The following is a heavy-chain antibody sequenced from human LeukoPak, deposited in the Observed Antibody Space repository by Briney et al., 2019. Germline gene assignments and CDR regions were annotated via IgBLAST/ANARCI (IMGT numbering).Heavy chain of an antibody. CDR1: GGTFSSYA. J-gene: IGHJ4*02. Sequence: SVKVSCKASGGTFSSYAISWARQAPGQGLEWMGGIIPIFGTANYAQKFQGRVTITADESTSTAYMELSSLRSEDTAVYYCARSLRFLEWFFDYWGQGTLVTVSS. V-gene: IGHV1-69*01. D-gene: IGHD3-3*01. CDR2: IIPIFGTA. CDR3: ARSLRFLEWFFDY.